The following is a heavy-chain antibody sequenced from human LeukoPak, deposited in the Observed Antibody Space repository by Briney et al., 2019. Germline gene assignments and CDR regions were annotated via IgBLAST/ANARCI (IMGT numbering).Heavy chain of an antibody. D-gene: IGHD4-17*01. V-gene: IGHV4-34*01. Sequence: SETLSLTCAVSGVSFDDYYWAWVRQTPGKGLEWIGEINHSGYTNDSPSLKSRVTLSIDTSRRQFSLNLRSVTVADAGTYYCTRMTTGHNYWGQGTLVTVSS. J-gene: IGHJ4*02. CDR2: INHSGYT. CDR3: TRMTTGHNY. CDR1: GVSFDDYY.